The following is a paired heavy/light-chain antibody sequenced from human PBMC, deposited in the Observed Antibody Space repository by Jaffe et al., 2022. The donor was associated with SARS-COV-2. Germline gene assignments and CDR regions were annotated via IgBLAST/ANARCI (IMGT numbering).Heavy chain of an antibody. CDR2: VFYSGST. J-gene: IGHJ4*02. CDR1: GGSIGSSNYF. V-gene: IGHV4-39*01. CDR3: ASHNRAYTYVDY. Sequence: QLQLQESGPELVKPSETLSLTCTVSGGSIGSSNYFWGWIRQPPGKGLEWIGSVFYSGSTYYNPSLSSRVTISADTSRNQFSLKLSSVTAADTAFYYCASHNRAYTYVDYWGRGTLVSVSS. D-gene: IGHD3-16*01.
Light chain of an antibody. Sequence: QTVVTQEPSLSVSPGGTVTLTCGLNSGSVSAGFYPSWYRQTPGQAPRTLIYSTNTRSSGVPDRFSGSILGNKAALTIAGAQADDESDYYCVLYLSSGIWVFGGGTQLTV. CDR1: SGSVSAGFY. J-gene: IGLJ3*02. CDR3: VLYLSSGIWV. CDR2: STN. V-gene: IGLV8-61*01.